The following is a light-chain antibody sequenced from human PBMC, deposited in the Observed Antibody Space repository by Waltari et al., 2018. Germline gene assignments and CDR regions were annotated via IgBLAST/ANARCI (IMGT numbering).Light chain of an antibody. CDR2: WAS. V-gene: IGKV4-1*01. CDR1: QSVLYSSNNKNH. J-gene: IGKJ1*01. Sequence: DIVMTQSPDSLAVSLGGRATINCKSSQSVLYSSNNKNHLAWYQQKPGQPPKLLVYWASTRESGVPDRFSGSGSGTDFTLTISSLQAEDVAVYYCQQYYSLPWTFGQGTKVEIK. CDR3: QQYYSLPWT.